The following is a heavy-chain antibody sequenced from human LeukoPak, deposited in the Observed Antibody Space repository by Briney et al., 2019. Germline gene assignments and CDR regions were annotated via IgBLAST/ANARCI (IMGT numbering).Heavy chain of an antibody. CDR2: INHSGST. J-gene: IGHJ4*02. D-gene: IGHD3-10*01. CDR3: ARVYYYGSAPDY. V-gene: IGHV4-34*01. CDR1: GGSFSGYY. Sequence: PSDTLSLTCAVYGGSFSGYYWSWIRQPPGKGLEWIGEINHSGSTNYNPSLKSRVTISVDTSKNQFSLKLSSVTAADTAVYYCARVYYYGSAPDYWGQGTLVTVSS.